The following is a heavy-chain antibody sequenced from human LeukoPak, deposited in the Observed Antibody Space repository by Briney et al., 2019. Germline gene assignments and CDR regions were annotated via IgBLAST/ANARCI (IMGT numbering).Heavy chain of an antibody. V-gene: IGHV3-53*01. CDR3: ARGPPSYDAFDI. Sequence: SGGSLRLSCAASGFTVSSNYMSWVRLAPGKGLEWVSVIYSGGSTYYADSVKGRFTISRDNSKNTLYLQMNSLRAEDTAVYYCARGPPSYDAFDIWGQGTMVTVSS. CDR1: GFTVSSNY. J-gene: IGHJ3*02. D-gene: IGHD3-10*01. CDR2: IYSGGST.